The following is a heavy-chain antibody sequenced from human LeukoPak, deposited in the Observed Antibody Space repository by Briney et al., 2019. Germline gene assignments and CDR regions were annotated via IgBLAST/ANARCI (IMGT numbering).Heavy chain of an antibody. CDR3: ARDVGTGDNWFDP. Sequence: GGSLRLSCAASGFTFSNYGMSWVRQAPGKGLEWVSGISGSGDSTDYADSVKGRFTISRDNAKNSLYLQMNSLRAEDTAVYYCARDVGTGDNWFDPWGQGTLVTVSS. V-gene: IGHV3-23*01. CDR1: GFTFSNYG. CDR2: ISGSGDST. D-gene: IGHD7-27*01. J-gene: IGHJ5*02.